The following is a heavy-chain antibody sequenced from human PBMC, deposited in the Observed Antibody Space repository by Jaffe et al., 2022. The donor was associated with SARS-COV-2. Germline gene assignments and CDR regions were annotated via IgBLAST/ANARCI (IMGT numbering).Heavy chain of an antibody. J-gene: IGHJ4*02. CDR2: ISGSGAGT. CDR1: GFTFSSYA. D-gene: IGHD6-19*01. CDR3: AKEADSSVWYADF. V-gene: IGHV3-23*01. Sequence: EVQLLESGGGLVQPGGSLRLSCAASGFTFSSYAMSWVRQAPGKGLEWVSAISGSGAGTYYADSVKGRFTISRDNSKNTLYLQINSLRAEDTAVYYCAKEADSSVWYADFWGQGTLVTVSS.